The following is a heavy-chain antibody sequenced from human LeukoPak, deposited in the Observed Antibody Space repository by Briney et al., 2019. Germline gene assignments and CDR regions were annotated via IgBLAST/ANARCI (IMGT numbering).Heavy chain of an antibody. D-gene: IGHD6-19*01. CDR3: AKDRSGLNWYFDL. CDR1: GFTFSNYG. CDR2: ISYDGSNQ. Sequence: PGGSLRLSCAASGFTFSNYGMHWVRQAPGKGLEWGAIISYDGSNQYYTDSVKGRFTISRDNSKNTLYLQINSLRAEDTAVYFCAKDRSGLNWYFDLWGRGTLVTVSS. V-gene: IGHV3-30*18. J-gene: IGHJ2*01.